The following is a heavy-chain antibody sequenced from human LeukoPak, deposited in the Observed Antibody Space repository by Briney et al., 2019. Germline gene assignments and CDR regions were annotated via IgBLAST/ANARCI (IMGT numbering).Heavy chain of an antibody. V-gene: IGHV4-34*01. D-gene: IGHD4-17*01. Sequence: SETLSLTCAVSGVSSNDYYWSWVRQTPGKGLEWIGEINHSGYTNDSPSLKSRVTLSIDTSRKQFSLNLRSVTVADTGIYYCTRMTTGHDYWGQGTLVTVSS. CDR1: GVSSNDYY. J-gene: IGHJ4*02. CDR3: TRMTTGHDY. CDR2: INHSGYT.